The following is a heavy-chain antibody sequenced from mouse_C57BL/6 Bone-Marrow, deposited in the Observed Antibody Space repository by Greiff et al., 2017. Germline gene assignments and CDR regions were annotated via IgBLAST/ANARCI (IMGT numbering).Heavy chain of an antibody. CDR3: ARSTMITAYYFDY. D-gene: IGHD2-4*01. J-gene: IGHJ2*01. Sequence: VQLQQSGPELVKPGDSVKISCKASGYSFTGYFMNWVMQSHGKSLEWIGRINPYNGDTFYNQKFKGKATLTVDKSSSTAHMELRSLTSEDSAVYYCARSTMITAYYFDYGGQGTTLTVSS. V-gene: IGHV1-20*01. CDR2: INPYNGDT. CDR1: GYSFTGYF.